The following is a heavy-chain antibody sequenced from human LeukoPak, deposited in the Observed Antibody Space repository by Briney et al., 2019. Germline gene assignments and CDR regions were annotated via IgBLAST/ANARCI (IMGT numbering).Heavy chain of an antibody. Sequence: GGSLRLSCAASGFTFSSNFAMNWVRQAPGKGLEWVSYISSASSTIYYADSVKGRFTISRDNAKNSLYLQMNNLRADDAAVYYCARATPYGQEFDYWGQGTLVTVSS. CDR2: ISSASSTI. CDR3: ARATPYGQEFDY. V-gene: IGHV3-48*01. CDR1: GFTFSSNFA. J-gene: IGHJ4*02. D-gene: IGHD4-17*01.